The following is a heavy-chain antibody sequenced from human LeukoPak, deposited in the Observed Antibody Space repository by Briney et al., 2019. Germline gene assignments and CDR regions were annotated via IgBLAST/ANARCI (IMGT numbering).Heavy chain of an antibody. Sequence: GASVKVFCKVSGYTLTELSMHWMQQAPGKGLEWMGGFDPEDGETIYAQKFQGRVTMTEDTSSDTAYMELSSLRSEDTAVYYCATLLWFGELFGWFDPWGQGTLVTVSS. J-gene: IGHJ5*02. CDR3: ATLLWFGELFGWFDP. V-gene: IGHV1-24*01. D-gene: IGHD3-10*01. CDR1: GYTLTELS. CDR2: FDPEDGET.